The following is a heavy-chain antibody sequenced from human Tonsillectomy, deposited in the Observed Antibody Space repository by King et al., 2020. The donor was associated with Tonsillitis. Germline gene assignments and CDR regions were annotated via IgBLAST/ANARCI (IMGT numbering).Heavy chain of an antibody. CDR1: GDSISSGSYY. D-gene: IGHD2-21*02. CDR3: AGTDCGGDCYPQRGLDY. CDR2: IYTNGST. V-gene: IGHV4-61*02. Sequence: VQLQESGPGLEKPSQTLSLTCTVSGDSISSGSYYWSWIRQPAGKGLEWIGRIYTNGSTSYNPSLKSRFTISVDTSKNQFSLMLSSVTAADTAVYYCAGTDCGGDCYPQRGLDYWGQGTLVTVSS. J-gene: IGHJ4*02.